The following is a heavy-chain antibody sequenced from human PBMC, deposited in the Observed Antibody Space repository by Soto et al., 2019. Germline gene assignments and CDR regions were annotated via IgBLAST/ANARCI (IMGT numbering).Heavy chain of an antibody. D-gene: IGHD4-17*01. Sequence: PSETLSLTCTVSGGSISSSSYYWGWIRQPPGRGPEWIGSIYYSGNTYYKPSLKSRVSISIDTSRNQFSLKLTSVTAADTAVYFCARDPLDDYGDLSRVFGSWGQVTRITV. J-gene: IGHJ3*02. CDR3: ARDPLDDYGDLSRVFGS. CDR1: GGSISSSSYY. V-gene: IGHV4-39*02. CDR2: IYYSGNT.